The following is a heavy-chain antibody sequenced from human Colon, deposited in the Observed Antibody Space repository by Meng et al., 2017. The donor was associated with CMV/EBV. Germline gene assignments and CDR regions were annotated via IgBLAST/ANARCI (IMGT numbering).Heavy chain of an antibody. V-gene: IGHV3-11*05. Sequence: QVRLVESGGDLVKPGGSLRRSCAASGFTFSDYYMSWIREAPGKGLEWVSYISSTSSYINYADSVKGRFTISRDNAKNSLYLQMNSLRAEDTAVYYCARVGGSGSYNFDYWGQGTLVTVSS. D-gene: IGHD3-10*01. CDR2: ISSTSSYI. J-gene: IGHJ4*02. CDR3: ARVGGSGSYNFDY. CDR1: GFTFSDYY.